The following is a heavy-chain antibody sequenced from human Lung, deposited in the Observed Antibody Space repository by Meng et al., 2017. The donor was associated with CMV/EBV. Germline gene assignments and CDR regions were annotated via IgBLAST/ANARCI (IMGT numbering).Heavy chain of an antibody. CDR2: INPYNGNT. Sequence: QVQLVQSGGEVKRPGASVKGSCKTSGYTFKRYATTWVRQAPGQGLEWMGWINPYNGNTDHAQNLQARLTMTTDTSTSTVYMELGSLRSDDTAVYYCARGRVSYSSSSSLNYWGQGTLVTVSS. D-gene: IGHD6-6*01. CDR3: ARGRVSYSSSSSLNY. J-gene: IGHJ4*02. V-gene: IGHV1-18*01. CDR1: GYTFKRYA.